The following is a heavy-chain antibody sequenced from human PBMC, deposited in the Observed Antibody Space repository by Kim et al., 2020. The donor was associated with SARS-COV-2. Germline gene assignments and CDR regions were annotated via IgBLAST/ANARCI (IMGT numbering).Heavy chain of an antibody. D-gene: IGHD6-19*01. Sequence: AVSVKSRMSINPDTSQNQFSLQLNSVTPEDTAVYYCARDSVEVARKPFDVWGQGTMVTVSS. V-gene: IGHV6-1*01. J-gene: IGHJ3*01. CDR3: ARDSVEVARKPFDV.